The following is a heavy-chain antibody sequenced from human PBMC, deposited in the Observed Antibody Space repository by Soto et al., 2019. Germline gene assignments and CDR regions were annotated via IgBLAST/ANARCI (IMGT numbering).Heavy chain of an antibody. V-gene: IGHV4-39*01. CDR2: IYYSGST. CDR1: GGSISSSGYY. J-gene: IGHJ4*02. Sequence: QLQLQESGPGLVKPSETLSLTCTVSGGSISSSGYYWGWIRQPPGKGLEWIGSIYYSGSTYYTPSLKSRVTIAVDTSKNPFSLKLSSVTAADTAVYYCARGDREPFNYWGQGTLVTVSS. D-gene: IGHD1-26*01. CDR3: ARGDREPFNY.